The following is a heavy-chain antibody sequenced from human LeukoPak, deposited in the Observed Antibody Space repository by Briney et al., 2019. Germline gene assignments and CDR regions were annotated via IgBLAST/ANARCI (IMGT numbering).Heavy chain of an antibody. V-gene: IGHV1-58*02. CDR2: IVVGCGNT. D-gene: IGHD2-15*01. Sequence: GTSVKVSCKASGFTFTSSAMQWVRQAHGQRLEWIGWIVVGCGNTNYAQKFQERVTITRDMSTSTAYMELSSLRSEDTAVYYCAAMYCSGGSCYGEFDPWGQGTLVTVSS. J-gene: IGHJ5*02. CDR3: AAMYCSGGSCYGEFDP. CDR1: GFTFTSSA.